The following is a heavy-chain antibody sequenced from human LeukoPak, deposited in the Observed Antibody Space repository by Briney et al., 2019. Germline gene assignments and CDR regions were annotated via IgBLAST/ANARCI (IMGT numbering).Heavy chain of an antibody. CDR2: ISAYNGNT. CDR1: GYTFTNYG. J-gene: IGHJ3*02. V-gene: IGHV1-18*01. D-gene: IGHD2-2*02. Sequence: ASVKVSCKASGYTFTNYGISWVRQAPGQGLEWMGWISAYNGNTNYAQKLQGRVTMTTDTSTSTAYMELRSLRSDDTAVYYCARDCSSTSCYTDAFDIWGQGTMVTVSS. CDR3: ARDCSSTSCYTDAFDI.